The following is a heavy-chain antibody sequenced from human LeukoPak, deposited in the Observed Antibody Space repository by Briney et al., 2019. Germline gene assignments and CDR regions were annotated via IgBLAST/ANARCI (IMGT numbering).Heavy chain of an antibody. J-gene: IGHJ3*01. CDR1: GYAFTGSY. CDR3: ARDRGARLERFYAFDF. D-gene: IGHD1-1*01. CDR2: INPNNGFT. Sequence: ASVKVSCKAAGYAFTGSYIHWVRQAPGQGLEWMGWINPNNGFTAYAQNFQGRVTMTRDTSFSTAYMDLSRLTSDDTAVYFCARDRGARLERFYAFDFWGQGTTVTVSS. V-gene: IGHV1-2*02.